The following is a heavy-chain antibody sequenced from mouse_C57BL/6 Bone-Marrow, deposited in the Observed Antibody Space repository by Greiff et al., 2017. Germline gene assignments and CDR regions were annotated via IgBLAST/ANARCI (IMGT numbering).Heavy chain of an antibody. CDR3: TRRALYYCGSSPWYFDV. D-gene: IGHD1-1*01. CDR2: IYPGNSDT. Sequence: VQLQQSGTVLARPGASVQMSCKTSGYTFTSYWMHWVKQRPGPGLEWIGAIYPGNSDTSYNQKFKGKAKLTAVTSASTAYMELRSLTTEDSSVYCCTRRALYYCGSSPWYFDVWGAGTTVTVSS. V-gene: IGHV1-5*01. J-gene: IGHJ1*01. CDR1: GYTFTSYW.